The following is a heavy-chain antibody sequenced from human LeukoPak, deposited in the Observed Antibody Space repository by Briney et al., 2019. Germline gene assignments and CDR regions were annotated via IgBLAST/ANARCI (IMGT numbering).Heavy chain of an antibody. CDR1: GLTVSSNY. D-gene: IGHD6-19*01. Sequence: GGSLRLSCAASGLTVSSNYMSWVRQAPGKGLEWVSVIYGGGSTYYADSVKGRFTISRDTSKNTLYLQMNSLRADDTAVYYCATWPGGWYGEDSWGQGTLVTVSS. CDR3: ATWPGGWYGEDS. J-gene: IGHJ4*02. V-gene: IGHV3-53*01. CDR2: IYGGGST.